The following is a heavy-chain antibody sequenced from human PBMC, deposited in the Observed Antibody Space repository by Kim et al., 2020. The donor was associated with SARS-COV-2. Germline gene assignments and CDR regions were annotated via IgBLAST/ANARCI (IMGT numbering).Heavy chain of an antibody. V-gene: IGHV1-69*13. D-gene: IGHD5-18*01. CDR1: GGTFSSYA. J-gene: IGHJ6*02. CDR2: IIPIFGTA. CDR3: ASEDTRPYGMDV. Sequence: SVKVSCKASGGTFSSYAISWVRQAPGQGLEWMGGIIPIFGTANYAQKFQGRVTITADESTSTAYMELSSLRSEDTAVYYCASEDTRPYGMDVWGQGTTVTVSS.